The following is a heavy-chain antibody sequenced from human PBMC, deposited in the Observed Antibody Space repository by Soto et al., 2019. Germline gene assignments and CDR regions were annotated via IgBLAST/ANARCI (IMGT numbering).Heavy chain of an antibody. J-gene: IGHJ3*02. CDR3: ARPYDSSGYYFPPDAFDI. D-gene: IGHD3-22*01. CDR1: GGTFSSYA. V-gene: IGHV1-69*13. Sequence: SVKVSCKASGGTFSSYAISWVRQAPGQGLEWMGGIIPIFGTANYAQKFQGRVTITADESTSTAYMELSSLRSEDTAVYYCARPYDSSGYYFPPDAFDIWGQGTMVTVSS. CDR2: IIPIFGTA.